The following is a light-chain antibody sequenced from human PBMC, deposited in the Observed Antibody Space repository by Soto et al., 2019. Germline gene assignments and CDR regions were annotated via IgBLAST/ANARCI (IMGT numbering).Light chain of an antibody. CDR3: CSYAGITTYYV. V-gene: IGLV2-23*01. CDR2: GGT. Sequence: QSALTQPASVSGSPGQSITISCTGTSSDVGSYNLVSWYQQHPGEAPKLMIYGGTKRPSGVSNRFSGSQSGNTASLTISGLQAEDEADYYCCSYAGITTYYVFGTGTKVTVL. J-gene: IGLJ1*01. CDR1: SSDVGSYNL.